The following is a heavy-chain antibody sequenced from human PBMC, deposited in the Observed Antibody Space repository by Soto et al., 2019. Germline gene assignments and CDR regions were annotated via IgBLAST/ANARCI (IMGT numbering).Heavy chain of an antibody. Sequence: QVQLVQSGAEVKKPGASVKVSCKASGYTFTSYAMHWVRQAPGQRLEWMGWINAGNGNTKYSQKFQGRVTITRDTSASTAYMELSSLRSEDTAVYYCAGRIITMVRGVIVSGFDPWGQGTLVTVSS. D-gene: IGHD3-10*01. CDR2: INAGNGNT. V-gene: IGHV1-3*01. J-gene: IGHJ5*02. CDR1: GYTFTSYA. CDR3: AGRIITMVRGVIVSGFDP.